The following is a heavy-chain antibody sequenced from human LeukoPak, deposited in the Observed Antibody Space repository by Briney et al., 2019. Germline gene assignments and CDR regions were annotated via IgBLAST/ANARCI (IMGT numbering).Heavy chain of an antibody. J-gene: IGHJ4*02. D-gene: IGHD3-10*01. CDR1: GFTFSSYG. CDR2: ISGSGGST. Sequence: GGSLRLSCAASGFTFSSYGMSWVRQAPGKGLEWVSAISGSGGSTYYADSVKGRFTISRDNSKNTLYLQMNSLRAEDTAVYYCAKDPEGSGSYYKGYWGQGTLVTVSS. V-gene: IGHV3-23*01. CDR3: AKDPEGSGSYYKGY.